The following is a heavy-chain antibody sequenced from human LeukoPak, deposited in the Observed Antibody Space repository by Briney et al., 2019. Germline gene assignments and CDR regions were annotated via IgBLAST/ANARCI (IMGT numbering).Heavy chain of an antibody. V-gene: IGHV4-59*01. J-gene: IGHJ4*02. D-gene: IGHD6-13*01. CDR2: IYYSGST. Sequence: SETLSLTCTVSGGSISSYYWSWIRQPPGMGLEWIGYIYYSGSTNYNPSLKSRVTISVDTSKNQFSLKLSSVTAADTAVYYCAREGYVFDYWGQGTLVTVSS. CDR1: GGSISSYY. CDR3: AREGYVFDY.